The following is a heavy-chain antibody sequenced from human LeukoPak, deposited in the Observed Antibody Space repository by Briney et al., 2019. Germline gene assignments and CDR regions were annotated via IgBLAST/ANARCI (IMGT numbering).Heavy chain of an antibody. CDR2: IRYDGSTK. V-gene: IGHV3-30*02. Sequence: GGSLRLSCAASGFTFSTYGMHWVRQAPGKGLEWVAFIRYDGSTKYYADSVKGRFTISRDNAKNSLYLQMNSLRAEDTAVYYCARVGSSWYNPHFDYWGQGTLVTVSS. CDR3: ARVGSSWYNPHFDY. J-gene: IGHJ4*02. CDR1: GFTFSTYG. D-gene: IGHD6-13*01.